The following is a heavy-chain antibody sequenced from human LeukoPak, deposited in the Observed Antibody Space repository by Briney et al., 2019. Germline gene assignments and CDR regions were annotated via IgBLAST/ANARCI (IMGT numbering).Heavy chain of an antibody. V-gene: IGHV1-2*02. CDR1: GYTFTSYY. CDR3: AKLSSHYGDYKVDP. CDR2: INPNSGGT. Sequence: GASVKVSCKASGYTFTSYYMHWVRQAPGQGLEWMGWINPNSGGTDYAQKFQGRVTMTRDTSISTAYMELSRLRSDDTAVYYCAKLSSHYGDYKVDPWGQGTLVTVSS. J-gene: IGHJ5*02. D-gene: IGHD4-17*01.